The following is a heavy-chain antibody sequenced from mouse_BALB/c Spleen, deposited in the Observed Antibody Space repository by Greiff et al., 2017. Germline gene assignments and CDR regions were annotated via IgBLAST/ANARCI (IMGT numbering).Heavy chain of an antibody. D-gene: IGHD1-1*01. V-gene: IGHV5-9-3*01. CDR1: GFTFSSYA. CDR3: TTVVATRYCYFDV. J-gene: IGHJ1*01. CDR2: ISSGGSYT. Sequence: EVQLVESGGGLVKPGGSLKLSCAASGFTFSSYAMSWVRQTPEKRLEWVATISSGGSYTYYPDSVKGRFTISRDNAKNTLYLQMSSLRSEDTAMYYCTTVVATRYCYFDVWGAGTTVTVSS.